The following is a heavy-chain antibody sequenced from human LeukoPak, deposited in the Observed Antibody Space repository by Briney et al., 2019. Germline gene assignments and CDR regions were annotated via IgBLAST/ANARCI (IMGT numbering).Heavy chain of an antibody. Sequence: PGGSLRLSCVASGFIFSDHYMDWVRQVPGKGLEWVGRIRNKANSYTTEYAASVKGRFTISRDDSKNAVYLQMNSLKTEDTAVYYCATNTGSFSFDFWGRGALVTVSS. J-gene: IGHJ4*02. V-gene: IGHV3-72*01. CDR1: GFIFSDHY. CDR3: ATNTGSFSFDF. D-gene: IGHD1-26*01. CDR2: IRNKANSYTT.